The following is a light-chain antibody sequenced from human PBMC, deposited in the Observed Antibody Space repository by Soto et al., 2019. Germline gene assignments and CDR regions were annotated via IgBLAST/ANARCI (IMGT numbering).Light chain of an antibody. CDR3: QNYNSAPYA. V-gene: IGKV1-27*01. Sequence: DVQTTKYPSSLSASVGDRVTITCRASQGISNYVAWYQQKPGKVPTLLIYAASTLQSGVPSRFSGRGSGTDFTLTISSLQPEDVATYFCQNYNSAPYAFGQGTKLEIK. J-gene: IGKJ2*01. CDR1: QGISNY. CDR2: AAS.